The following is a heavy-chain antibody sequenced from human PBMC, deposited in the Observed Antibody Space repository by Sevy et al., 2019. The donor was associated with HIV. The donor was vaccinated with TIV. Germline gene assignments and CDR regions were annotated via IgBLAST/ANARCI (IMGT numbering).Heavy chain of an antibody. Sequence: GGSLRLSCAASGFTFRTYAMSWVRQAPGKGLEWVSDISGSGGDTYDADSVKGRLTISRDNSKNTLYLQMSSLRAEDTAVYYCAKDAYYYDGSGYSMSQWYYGMDVWGQGTTVTVSS. V-gene: IGHV3-23*01. J-gene: IGHJ6*02. CDR2: ISGSGGDT. D-gene: IGHD3-22*01. CDR3: AKDAYYYDGSGYSMSQWYYGMDV. CDR1: GFTFRTYA.